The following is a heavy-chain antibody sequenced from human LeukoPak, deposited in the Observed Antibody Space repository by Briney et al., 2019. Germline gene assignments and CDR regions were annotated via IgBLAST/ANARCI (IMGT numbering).Heavy chain of an antibody. V-gene: IGHV5-51*01. CDR2: IYPRDSDT. J-gene: IGHJ4*02. CDR1: GYSFTDYW. D-gene: IGHD3-10*01. CDR3: ARRGTGEWLDY. Sequence: GESLKVSCKGSGYSFTDYWIGWVRRMPGKGLEWMGIIYPRDSDTRYSPSFQGQVAISADKSISTAYLQWSSLKASDTAMYYCARRGTGEWLDYWGQGILVTVSS.